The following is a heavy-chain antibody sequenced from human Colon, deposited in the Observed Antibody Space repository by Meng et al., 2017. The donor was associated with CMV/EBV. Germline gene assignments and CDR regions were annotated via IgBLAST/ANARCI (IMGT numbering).Heavy chain of an antibody. J-gene: IGHJ4*02. CDR3: ARDPDVGGGSDY. CDR2: INPFGTPT. V-gene: IGHV1-46*01. Sequence: FQASGYTFTSYYMHWVRQAPGQGLEWMGKINPFGTPTTYAPKFQGRITMTRDTSTSTFYMELSSLRSEDTAVYFCARDPDVGGGSDYWGQGTLVTVSS. CDR1: GYTFTSYY. D-gene: IGHD1-14*01.